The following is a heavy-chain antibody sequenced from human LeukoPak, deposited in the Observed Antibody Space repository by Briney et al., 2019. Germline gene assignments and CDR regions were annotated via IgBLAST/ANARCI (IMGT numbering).Heavy chain of an antibody. V-gene: IGHV3-7*01. CDR3: ARGDYGDAQSVD. D-gene: IGHD4-17*01. J-gene: IGHJ4*02. CDR2: IKLDGSER. Sequence: PGGSLRLSCAASGFTFSSYWMSWVRQAPGKGLGWVANIKLDGSERYYVDSVKGLFTISRDNAKNSLYLQMNSLRAEDTAVYYCARGDYGDAQSVDWGQGTLVTVSS. CDR1: GFTFSSYW.